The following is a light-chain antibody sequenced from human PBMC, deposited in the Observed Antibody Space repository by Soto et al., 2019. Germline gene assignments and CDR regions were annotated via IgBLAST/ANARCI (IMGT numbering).Light chain of an antibody. CDR1: QSIKNSY. Sequence: EIVLTQSPGTLSLYRGDRVTLSCRASQSIKNSYLAWYQQKPGQAPRLLIYGTSSRATGIPDRFSGSGSGTDFTLSISRLEPEDFAVYYCSEDLTFGGGTKVEIK. V-gene: IGKV3-20*01. CDR2: GTS. J-gene: IGKJ4*01. CDR3: SEDLT.